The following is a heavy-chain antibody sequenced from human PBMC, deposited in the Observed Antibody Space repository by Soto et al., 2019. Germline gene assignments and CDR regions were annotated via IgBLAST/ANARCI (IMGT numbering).Heavy chain of an antibody. J-gene: IGHJ4*02. Sequence: QITLEHSGPTLVKPTQTLTLTCTVSGFSLTTPGLGVGWIRQPPGKALEWLTLVYWHDDKRYSSSLRDRLTIARDTSNNHVVLSMTNMDPEDSATYYCVRLMSTDTTCYFDYWSQGILVTVSS. CDR1: GFSLTTPGLG. CDR2: VYWHDDK. V-gene: IGHV2-5*01. D-gene: IGHD1-1*01. CDR3: VRLMSTDTTCYFDY.